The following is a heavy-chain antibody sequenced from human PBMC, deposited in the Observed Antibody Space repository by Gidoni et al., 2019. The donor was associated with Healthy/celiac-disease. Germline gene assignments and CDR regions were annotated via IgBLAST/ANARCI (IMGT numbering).Heavy chain of an antibody. J-gene: IGHJ6*02. Sequence: EVQLVESGGGLVQPGGSLRLSCAASGFTFSSYDMHWVRQATGKGLEWVSAIGTAGDTYYPGSVKGRFTISRENAKNSLYLQMNSLRAGDTAVYYCARELRGYSSLGGYYYGMDVWGQGTTVTVSS. V-gene: IGHV3-13*01. D-gene: IGHD5-18*01. CDR3: ARELRGYSSLGGYYYGMDV. CDR1: GFTFSSYD. CDR2: IGTAGDT.